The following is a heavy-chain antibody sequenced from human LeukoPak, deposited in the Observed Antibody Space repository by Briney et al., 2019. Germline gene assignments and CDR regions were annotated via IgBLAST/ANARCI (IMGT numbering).Heavy chain of an antibody. CDR1: GYTFTSYG. V-gene: IGHV1-18*01. CDR3: ARDGAPAPHYYYYYGMDV. Sequence: GASVKVSCKASGYTFTSYGISWVRQAPGQGLEWMGWISAYNGNTNYAQKLQGRVTMTTDTSTSTAYMELRSLRSDDTAVYYCARDGAPAPHYYYYYGMDVWGQGTTVTVSS. CDR2: ISAYNGNT. J-gene: IGHJ6*02. D-gene: IGHD2-2*01.